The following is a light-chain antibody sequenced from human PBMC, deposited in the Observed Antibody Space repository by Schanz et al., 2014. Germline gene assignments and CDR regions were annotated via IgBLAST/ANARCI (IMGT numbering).Light chain of an antibody. V-gene: IGKV3-20*01. CDR1: QSVRSTY. J-gene: IGKJ1*01. CDR3: QQHGTLPVT. Sequence: EIVLTQSPGTLSLSPGERATLSCRASQSVRSTYLAWYQQRPAQAPRLLIYGASSRATGIPDRFSGSGSGTDFTLTISRLEPEDFAVYYCQQHGTLPVTFGQGTKVEIK. CDR2: GAS.